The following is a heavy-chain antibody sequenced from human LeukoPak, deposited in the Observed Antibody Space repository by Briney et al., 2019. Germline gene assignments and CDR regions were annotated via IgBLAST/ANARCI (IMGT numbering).Heavy chain of an antibody. V-gene: IGHV4-34*01. CDR1: GGSFSGYY. CDR2: INHSGST. J-gene: IGHJ6*04. CDR3: ARLAGSGSYYYYYGMDV. D-gene: IGHD6-19*01. Sequence: SETLSLICAVYGGSFSGYYWSWIRQPPGKGLEWIGEINHSGSTNYNPSLKSRVTISVDTSKNQFSLKLSSVTAADTAVYYCARLAGSGSYYYYYGMDVWGKGTTVTVSS.